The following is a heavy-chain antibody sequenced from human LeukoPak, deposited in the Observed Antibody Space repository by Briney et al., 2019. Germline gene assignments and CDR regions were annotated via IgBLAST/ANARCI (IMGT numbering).Heavy chain of an antibody. V-gene: IGHV4-59*01. CDR3: AKGTEDYYDSSGYPDTLAY. J-gene: IGHJ4*02. D-gene: IGHD3-22*01. CDR1: GGSISSYY. Sequence: PSETLSLTCTVSGGSISSYYWSWIRQPPGKGLEWIGYIYYSGSTNYNPSLKSRVTISVDTSKNQFSLKLSSVTAADTAVYYCAKGTEDYYDSSGYPDTLAYWGQGTLVTVSS. CDR2: IYYSGST.